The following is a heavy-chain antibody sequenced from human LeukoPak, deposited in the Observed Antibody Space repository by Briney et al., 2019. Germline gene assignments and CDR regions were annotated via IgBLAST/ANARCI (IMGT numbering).Heavy chain of an antibody. J-gene: IGHJ4*02. V-gene: IGHV3-23*01. CDR3: AKGLTTVTTVAY. CDR2: IGSSGFST. CDR1: GFTFTNYA. D-gene: IGHD4-17*01. Sequence: GGSLRLSCAASGFTFTNYAMSWVRQAPGKGLEWVSTIGSSGFSTYYADSVQGRFTISRDNSKNTLYLQMNSLRVEDTAVYCCAKGLTTVTTVAYWGQGTLVTVSS.